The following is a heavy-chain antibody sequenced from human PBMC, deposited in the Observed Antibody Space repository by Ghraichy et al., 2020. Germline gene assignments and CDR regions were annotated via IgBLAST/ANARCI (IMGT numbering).Heavy chain of an antibody. CDR1: GFTFSSYS. Sequence: GESLNISCAASGFTFSSYSMNWVRQAPGKGLEWVSYISSSSTIYYADSVKGRFTISRDNAKNSLYLQMNSLRDEDTAVYYCAREGGLDYYDSSGYYPNYFDYWGQGTMVTVSS. CDR2: ISSSSTI. CDR3: AREGGLDYYDSSGYYPNYFDY. D-gene: IGHD3-22*01. V-gene: IGHV3-48*02. J-gene: IGHJ4*03.